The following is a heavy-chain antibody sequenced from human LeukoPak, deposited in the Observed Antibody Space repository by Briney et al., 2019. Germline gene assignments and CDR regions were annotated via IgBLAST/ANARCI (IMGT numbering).Heavy chain of an antibody. Sequence: ASVKVSCKASGYTFTSYGISWVRQAPGQGLEWMGWISAYNGNRNYAQKLQGRVTMTTDTSTNTAYMELRSPRSDDTAVYYCARHHGYYNSGGTYLDYWGQGTLVTVSS. CDR2: ISAYNGNR. J-gene: IGHJ4*02. D-gene: IGHD3-10*01. CDR1: GYTFTSYG. CDR3: ARHHGYYNSGGTYLDY. V-gene: IGHV1-18*01.